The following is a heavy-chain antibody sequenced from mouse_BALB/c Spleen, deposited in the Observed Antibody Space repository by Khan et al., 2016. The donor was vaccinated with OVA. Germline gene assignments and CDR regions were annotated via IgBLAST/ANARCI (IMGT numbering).Heavy chain of an antibody. CDR1: GYIFTDYV. V-gene: IGHV1-84*01. D-gene: IGHD3-2*01. Sequence: QVQLQQSGPELVKPGASVKMSCKASGYIFTDYVITWVGQSPGQGLEWIGGLNPGTGNTAYNEKLKAKSALTADISSNPASMQLSSLTSEDRAAIFCDHVDSSVYDFDYWGEGTTLAVSS. CDR2: LNPGTGNT. CDR3: DHVDSSVYDFDY. J-gene: IGHJ2*01.